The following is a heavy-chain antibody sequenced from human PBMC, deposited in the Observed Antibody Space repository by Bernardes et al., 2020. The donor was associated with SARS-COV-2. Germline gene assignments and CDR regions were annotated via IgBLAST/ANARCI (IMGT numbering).Heavy chain of an antibody. J-gene: IGHJ6*02. CDR1: GFTFSSYS. D-gene: IGHD6-19*01. Sequence: GRSLKVCCAASGFTFSSYSMNWVRQAPGKGLEWVSSISSSSSYIYYADSVKGRFTISRDNAKNSLYLQMNSLRAEDTAVYYCARVQRIAVAGTYYYYGMDVWGQGTTVTVSS. V-gene: IGHV3-21*01. CDR3: ARVQRIAVAGTYYYYGMDV. CDR2: ISSSSSYI.